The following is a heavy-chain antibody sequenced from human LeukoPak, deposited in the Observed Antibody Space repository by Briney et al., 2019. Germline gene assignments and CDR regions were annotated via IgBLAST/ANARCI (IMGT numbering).Heavy chain of an antibody. V-gene: IGHV4-39*01. Sequence: PSETLSLTCTVSGVSISSSNSYWGWIRQPPGKGLVWIGSIYYTGNTYYNASLMSRVTISIDTTKNQISLRLTSVTATDTAMYYCARQTGAGLFTLPGGQGTLVTVSS. J-gene: IGHJ4*02. CDR1: GVSISSSNSY. D-gene: IGHD3/OR15-3a*01. CDR3: ARQTGAGLFTLP. CDR2: IYYTGNT.